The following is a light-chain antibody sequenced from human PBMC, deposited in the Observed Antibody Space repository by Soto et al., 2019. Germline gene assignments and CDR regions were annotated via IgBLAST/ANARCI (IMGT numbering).Light chain of an antibody. J-gene: IGKJ1*01. Sequence: EITHSPVTLSESPGERAILSFRASQSVSSNLAWYQQKPGQAPRLLIYGATTRATGIPARFSGSGYGTDFTLTISRLEPEDFAVYYCQQYYSTPRTFGQGTKVDIK. CDR3: QQYYSTPRT. CDR2: GAT. CDR1: QSVSSN. V-gene: IGKV3-15*01.